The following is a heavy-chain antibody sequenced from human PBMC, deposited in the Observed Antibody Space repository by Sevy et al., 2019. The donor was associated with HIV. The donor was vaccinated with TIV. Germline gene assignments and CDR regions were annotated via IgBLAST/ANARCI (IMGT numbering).Heavy chain of an antibody. CDR3: ARDAERSGYHNYFDY. J-gene: IGHJ4*02. V-gene: IGHV4-59*01. CDR2: IFYSGSA. D-gene: IGHD3-3*01. CDR1: GGSMSNYY. Sequence: SETLSLTCTVSGGSMSNYYWSWIRQPPGKGLEWIGNIFYSGSANYKSSLESRVTRSVDTSKNQFSLKLTSVTAADTAIYYCARDAERSGYHNYFDYWGQGTLVTVSS.